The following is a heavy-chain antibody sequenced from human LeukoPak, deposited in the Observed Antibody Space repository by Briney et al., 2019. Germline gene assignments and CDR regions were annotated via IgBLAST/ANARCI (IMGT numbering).Heavy chain of an antibody. V-gene: IGHV3-48*01. CDR3: ANRLWSSSTSCYDCWFDP. CDR2: ISSTSRSI. D-gene: IGHD2-2*01. CDR1: GFNFGGYS. Sequence: GGSLRLSCATSGFNFGGYSMNWVRQAPGKGLEWVSYISSTSRSIYYADSVKGRFTISRDNSKNTLYLQMNSLRAEDTAVYYCANRLWSSSTSCYDCWFDPWGQGTLVTVSS. J-gene: IGHJ5*02.